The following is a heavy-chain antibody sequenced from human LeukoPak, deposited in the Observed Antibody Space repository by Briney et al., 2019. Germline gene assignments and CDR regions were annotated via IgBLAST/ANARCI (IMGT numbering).Heavy chain of an antibody. Sequence: GGSLRLSCAASGFTSSIYAMSWVRQAPGKGLEWVSTISGSGGSTYYADSVKGGLTISRDNSYNTLYLQMNSLRAEDTAVYYCAKTAMSDSSGYYFEYWGRGTLVTVSS. V-gene: IGHV3-23*01. J-gene: IGHJ4*02. D-gene: IGHD3-22*01. CDR3: AKTAMSDSSGYYFEY. CDR1: GFTSSIYA. CDR2: ISGSGGST.